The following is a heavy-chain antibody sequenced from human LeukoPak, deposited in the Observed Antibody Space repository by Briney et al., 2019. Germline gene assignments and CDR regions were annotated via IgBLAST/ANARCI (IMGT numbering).Heavy chain of an antibody. D-gene: IGHD1-26*01. Sequence: GGSLRLSCAASGFTFSSYTMNWVRQAPGRGLEWVSYIGRISDTIYYADSVKGRFTISRDNAKNSLYLQMNSLRAEDTAVYYCARARKVGAGAYYFDYWGQGTLVTVSS. CDR3: ARARKVGAGAYYFDY. CDR2: IGRISDTI. CDR1: GFTFSSYT. J-gene: IGHJ4*02. V-gene: IGHV3-48*04.